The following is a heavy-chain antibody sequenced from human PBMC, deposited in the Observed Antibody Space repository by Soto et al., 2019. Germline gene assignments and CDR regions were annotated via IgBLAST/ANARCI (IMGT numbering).Heavy chain of an antibody. J-gene: IGHJ4*02. CDR1: VFTFNSYA. CDR3: AKFKFSRSSPSDY. CDR2: ISGSGSNT. Sequence: GGSLRLSCAASVFTFNSYAMNWVRQAPGKGLEWASGISGSGSNTHYADSVKGRFTISRDNSKNTLFLQMNSLRAEDTAVYYCAKFKFSRSSPSDYWGQGILVTVSS. V-gene: IGHV3-23*01. D-gene: IGHD1-26*01.